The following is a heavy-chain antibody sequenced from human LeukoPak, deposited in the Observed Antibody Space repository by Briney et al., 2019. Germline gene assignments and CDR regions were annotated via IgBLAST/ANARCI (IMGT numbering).Heavy chain of an antibody. J-gene: IGHJ6*02. D-gene: IGHD3-10*01. CDR2: IDYSGGST. V-gene: IGHV3-23*01. Sequence: GGSLRLSCVASGFTFSNYAMSWVRQAPGKGLEWVSTIDYSGGSTYYADSVKGRFTISRDNSKNTLYLQMNSLRAEDTAVYYCAKGPMVRGVMRYYGMDVWGQGTTVTVSS. CDR3: AKGPMVRGVMRYYGMDV. CDR1: GFTFSNYA.